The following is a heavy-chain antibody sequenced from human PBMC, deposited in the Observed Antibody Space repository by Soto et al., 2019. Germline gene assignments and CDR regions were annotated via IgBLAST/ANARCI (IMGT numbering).Heavy chain of an antibody. J-gene: IGHJ4*02. CDR3: ARQIGNCSGGSCYSFDY. CDR1: GGSISSSSYY. D-gene: IGHD2-15*01. Sequence: QLQLQESGPGLVKPSETLSLTCTVSGGSISSSSYYWGWIRQPPGKGLEWIGSIYYSGSTYYNPSLKSRVTISLDTSKNQFSLKLSSVTAADTAVYYCARQIGNCSGGSCYSFDYWGQGTLVTVSS. V-gene: IGHV4-39*01. CDR2: IYYSGST.